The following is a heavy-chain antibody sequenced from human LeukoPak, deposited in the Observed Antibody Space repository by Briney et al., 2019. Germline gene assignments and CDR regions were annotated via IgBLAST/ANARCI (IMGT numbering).Heavy chain of an antibody. CDR2: ISPYNGNT. D-gene: IGHD3-9*01. Sequence: ASVKVSCKASGYTFTSYGISWVRQAPGQGPEWMGWISPYNGNTNYAQMLQGRVTMTTDTSTSTAYMELRSLRPDDTAVYYCARTHLRYFDWLAPGPPFDYWGQGTLITVSS. J-gene: IGHJ4*02. V-gene: IGHV1-18*01. CDR1: GYTFTSYG. CDR3: ARTHLRYFDWLAPGPPFDY.